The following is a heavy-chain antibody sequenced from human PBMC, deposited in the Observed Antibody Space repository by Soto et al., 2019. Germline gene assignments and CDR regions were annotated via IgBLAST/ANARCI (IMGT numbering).Heavy chain of an antibody. D-gene: IGHD3-10*01. CDR3: ARAYYASGSWYYFDY. CDR1: GGSISSYY. Sequence: PSETLSLTCTVSGGSISSYYWSWIRQPPGKGLEWIGNIYYSGSTNYNPSLKSRVTISVDTSKNQFSLKLRSVTAADTAVYYCARAYYASGSWYYFDYWGQGTLVTVSS. V-gene: IGHV4-59*01. J-gene: IGHJ4*02. CDR2: IYYSGST.